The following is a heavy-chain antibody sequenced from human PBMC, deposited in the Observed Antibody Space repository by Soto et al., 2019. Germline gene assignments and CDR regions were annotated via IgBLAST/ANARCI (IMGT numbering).Heavy chain of an antibody. D-gene: IGHD3-10*01. CDR3: ARDFYGSGFPGGY. V-gene: IGHV1-69*13. Sequence: SVKVSCKASGGTFSSYAISWVRQAPGQGLEWMGGIIPIFGTANYAQKFQGRVTITADESTSTAYMELSSLRSEDTAVYYCARDFYGSGFPGGYWGQGXLVTVSS. CDR1: GGTFSSYA. J-gene: IGHJ4*02. CDR2: IIPIFGTA.